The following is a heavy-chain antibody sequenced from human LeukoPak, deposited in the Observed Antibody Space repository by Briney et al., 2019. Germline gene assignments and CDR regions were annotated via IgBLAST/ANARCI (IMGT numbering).Heavy chain of an antibody. CDR2: IYHSGTT. D-gene: IGHD1-1*01. Sequence: SETLSLTCTVSAYSISSGYYWGWIRQPPGKGLEWIGNIYHSGTTYYSPSLKSRVTISVDTSKNQFSLKLTSVTAADTAVYYCARHKRLTNYYYYMDVWGKGTTVTISS. CDR3: ARHKRLTNYYYYMDV. CDR1: AYSISSGYY. J-gene: IGHJ6*03. V-gene: IGHV4-38-2*02.